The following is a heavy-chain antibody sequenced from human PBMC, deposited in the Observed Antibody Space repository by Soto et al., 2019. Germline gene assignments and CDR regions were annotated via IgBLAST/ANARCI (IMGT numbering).Heavy chain of an antibody. J-gene: IGHJ6*03. V-gene: IGHV1-18*01. CDR3: AREVVVVPAAIYSYYMDV. Sequence: GASVKVSCKASGYTFTSSGISWVRQAPGQGLEWMGWISAYNGNTNYAQKLQGRVTMTTDTSTSTAYMELRSLRSDDTAVYYCAREVVVVPAAIYSYYMDVRGKATSVTGSS. D-gene: IGHD2-2*01. CDR1: GYTFTSSG. CDR2: ISAYNGNT.